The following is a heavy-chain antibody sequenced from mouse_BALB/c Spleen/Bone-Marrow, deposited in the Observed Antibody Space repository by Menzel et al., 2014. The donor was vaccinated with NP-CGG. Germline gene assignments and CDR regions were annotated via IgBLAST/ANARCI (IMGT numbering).Heavy chain of an antibody. Sequence: DVKLQESGAELVKPGASVKSSCSASGFNIKDTYMHWVKQRPEQGLEWIGRIDPANGNTKYDPKFQGKATITADTSSNTAYLQLSSLTSEDTAVYYCARYRLGTYFDYWGQGTTLTVSS. CDR3: ARYRLGTYFDY. CDR2: IDPANGNT. J-gene: IGHJ2*01. CDR1: GFNIKDTY. V-gene: IGHV14-3*02. D-gene: IGHD2-14*01.